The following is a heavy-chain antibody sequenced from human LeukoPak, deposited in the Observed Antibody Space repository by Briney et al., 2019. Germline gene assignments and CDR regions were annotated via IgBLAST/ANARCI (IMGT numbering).Heavy chain of an antibody. D-gene: IGHD6-13*01. J-gene: IGHJ4*02. V-gene: IGHV3-9*01. Sequence: GGSLRLSCAASGFTFDDYAMHWVRQAPGKGLEWVSGISWNSGSIDYADSVKGRFTISRDNAKNSLYLQMNSLRAEDTALYYCAKDIDSSSWYYFDYWGQGTLVTVSS. CDR2: ISWNSGSI. CDR1: GFTFDDYA. CDR3: AKDIDSSSWYYFDY.